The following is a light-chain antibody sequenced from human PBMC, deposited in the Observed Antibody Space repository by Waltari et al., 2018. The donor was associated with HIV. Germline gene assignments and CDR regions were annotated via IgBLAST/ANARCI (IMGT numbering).Light chain of an antibody. Sequence: QSVLPQPPSASGTPGQRVTIPCSGSRSNIGRNDVHWYQQVQGTAPKFLMYSNNKRPSGVPDRFSGSKSGTSASLAISGLQSDDEADYYCAAWDESLNAWVFGGGTRLTVL. CDR1: RSNIGRND. CDR3: AAWDESLNAWV. V-gene: IGLV1-44*01. J-gene: IGLJ3*02. CDR2: SNN.